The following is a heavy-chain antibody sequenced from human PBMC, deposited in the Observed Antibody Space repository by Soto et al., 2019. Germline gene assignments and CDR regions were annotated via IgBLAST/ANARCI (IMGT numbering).Heavy chain of an antibody. CDR1: GFTFSSYA. V-gene: IGHV3-23*01. Sequence: AGGSLRLSCAASGFTFSSYAMSWDRQAPGKGLEWVSAISGSGGSTYYADSVKGRFTISRDNSKNTLYLQMNSLRAEDTAVYYCAKTPSATPNWFDPWGQGTLVTVSS. D-gene: IGHD6-25*01. J-gene: IGHJ5*02. CDR3: AKTPSATPNWFDP. CDR2: ISGSGGST.